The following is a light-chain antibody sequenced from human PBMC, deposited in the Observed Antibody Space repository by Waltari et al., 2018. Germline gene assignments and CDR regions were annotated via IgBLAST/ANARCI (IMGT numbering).Light chain of an antibody. CDR3: ASWDDSLNGHWV. J-gene: IGLJ3*02. V-gene: IGLV1-44*01. CDR2: RSD. Sequence: QSVLTQPPSASGTPGQRVTISCSGSASHLGGNLVNWYQQPPGKAPKLLIYRSDQRPSGVPDRFSGSKTGTSASLAISGLQSDDEADYFCASWDDSLNGHWVFGGGTKVTVL. CDR1: ASHLGGNL.